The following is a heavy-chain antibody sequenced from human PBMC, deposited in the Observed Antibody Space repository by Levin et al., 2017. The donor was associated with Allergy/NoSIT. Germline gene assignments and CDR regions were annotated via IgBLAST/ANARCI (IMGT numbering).Heavy chain of an antibody. CDR2: IYHSGST. J-gene: IGHJ4*02. V-gene: IGHV4-30-2*01. Sequence: SETLSLTCAVSGGSISSGGYSWSWIRQPPGTGLEWIGYIYHSGSTYYNPSLKSRVTISVDRSKNQFSLNLSSVTAADTAVYYCARGSSSFDYWGRGTLVTVSS. CDR3: ARGSSSFDY. CDR1: GGSISSGGYS. D-gene: IGHD6-6*01.